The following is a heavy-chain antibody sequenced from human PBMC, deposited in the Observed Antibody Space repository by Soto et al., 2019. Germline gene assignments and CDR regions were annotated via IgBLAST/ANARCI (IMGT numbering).Heavy chain of an antibody. CDR2: IYHSGST. J-gene: IGHJ6*02. CDR3: ARLACSGGSCYSHYYYGMDV. Sequence: QVQLQESGPGLVKPSGTLSLTCAVSGGSISSSNWWSWVRQPPGKGLEWIGEIYHSGSTNYNPSLKSRVTISVDKSKNQFSLKLSSVTAADTAVYYCARLACSGGSCYSHYYYGMDVWGQGTTVTVSS. V-gene: IGHV4-4*02. CDR1: GGSISSSNW. D-gene: IGHD2-15*01.